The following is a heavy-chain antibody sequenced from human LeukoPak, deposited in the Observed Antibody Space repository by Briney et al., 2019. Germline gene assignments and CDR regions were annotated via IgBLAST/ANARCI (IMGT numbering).Heavy chain of an antibody. D-gene: IGHD3-10*01. CDR2: INWNGGST. CDR3: GRDWFTPFSALPPDRGFDY. V-gene: IGHV3-20*04. J-gene: IGHJ4*02. Sequence: GGSLRLSCAASGFTFDDSVMSWVRQAPGKGLELVSGINWNGGSTGYADSVKGRFTISRDNAKNSLYLQMSSLRAEDKALYYCGRDWFTPFSALPPDRGFDYWGQGTLVTVPS. CDR1: GFTFDDSV.